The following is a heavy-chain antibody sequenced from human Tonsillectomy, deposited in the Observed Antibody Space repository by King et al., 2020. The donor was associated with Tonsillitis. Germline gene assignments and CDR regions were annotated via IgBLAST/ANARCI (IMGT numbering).Heavy chain of an antibody. D-gene: IGHD6-13*01. J-gene: IGHJ4*02. CDR1: GFTFSSYG. Sequence: VQLVESGGGVVQPGRSLRLSCSASGFTFSSYGMHWVRQAPCKGLEGVAARSYDGRNGNSADSVNGRFTISRDNSKNTLYLQVNSLRAEDTAMYYCAKKSPGTAAAGPDYWGQGTLVTVSS. CDR3: AKKSPGTAAAGPDY. V-gene: IGHV3-30*18. CDR2: RSYDGRNG.